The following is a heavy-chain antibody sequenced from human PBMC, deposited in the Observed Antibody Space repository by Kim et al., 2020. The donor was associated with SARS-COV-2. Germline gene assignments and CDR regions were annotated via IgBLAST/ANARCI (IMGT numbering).Heavy chain of an antibody. Sequence: SETLSLTCAVCGGSFSGYYWSWIRQPPGKGLEWIGEINHSGSTNYNPSLKSRVTISVDTSKNQFSLKLSSVTAADTAVYYCARGIGGFGVWGQGTTVTVS. J-gene: IGHJ6*02. CDR3: ARGIGGFGV. CDR2: INHSGST. D-gene: IGHD3-10*01. CDR1: GGSFSGYY. V-gene: IGHV4-34*01.